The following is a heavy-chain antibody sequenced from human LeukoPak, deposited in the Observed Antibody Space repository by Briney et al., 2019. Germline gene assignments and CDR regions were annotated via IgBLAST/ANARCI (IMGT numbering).Heavy chain of an antibody. J-gene: IGHJ6*03. CDR3: ARDLSTYGSGKIYMDV. D-gene: IGHD3-10*01. CDR2: ISTSSIYI. V-gene: IGHV3-21*01. Sequence: KPGGSLRLSCAASGFTFSNYCMNWVRQAPGKGLEWVSSISTSSIYIYYANSLKGRFTISRDNAKNSLYLQMNSLRAEDTAVYYCARDLSTYGSGKIYMDVWGKGTTVTISS. CDR1: GFTFSNYC.